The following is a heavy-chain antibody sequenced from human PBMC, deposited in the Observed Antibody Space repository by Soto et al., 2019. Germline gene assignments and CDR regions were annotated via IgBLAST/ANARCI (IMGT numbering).Heavy chain of an antibody. Sequence: QVQLVQSGAEVRKPGAAVNISCWASGFTFGDNLINWVRQVPGQSVEWMGWINPDNGNTKFSQTLQGRDTISRHSSASIADVAVTDLTSDDTAVYYCAGDILSVGPRANEAFDVWGQGTMVTVSS. CDR2: INPDNGNT. D-gene: IGHD1-1*01. J-gene: IGHJ3*01. CDR3: AGDILSVGPRANEAFDV. V-gene: IGHV1-3*01. CDR1: GFTFGDNL.